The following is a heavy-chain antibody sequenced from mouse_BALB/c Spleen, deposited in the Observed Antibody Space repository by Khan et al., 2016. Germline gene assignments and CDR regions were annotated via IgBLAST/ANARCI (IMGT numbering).Heavy chain of an antibody. CDR3: ARNEDLLWGFDV. Sequence: QVQLKESGPGLVQPSQSLSITCTVSDFSLTNYGIHWLRQSPGTGLEWLGVIWRGGSTAYNAAFISSMSISQDNSKCQIFFKMNMRQANDTARYYCARNEDLLWGFDVWGAGTTVTVSS. D-gene: IGHD1-1*02. V-gene: IGHV2-2*02. CDR2: IWRGGST. J-gene: IGHJ1*01. CDR1: DFSLTNYG.